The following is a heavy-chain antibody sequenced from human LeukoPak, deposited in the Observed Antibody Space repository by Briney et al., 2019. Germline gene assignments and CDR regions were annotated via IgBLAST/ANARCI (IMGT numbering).Heavy chain of an antibody. D-gene: IGHD2-15*01. V-gene: IGHV4-38-2*02. CDR3: ARDDEDTSNWFDP. CDR2: IHHSGRT. J-gene: IGHJ5*02. CDR1: GYSISSGHY. Sequence: PSETLSLTCTVSGYSISSGHYWGWIRQPPGKGLEWIGSIHHSGRTYYTTSLKSRATISVDTSKTQFSLKLSSVTAADTAVYYCARDDEDTSNWFDPWGQGTLVTVSS.